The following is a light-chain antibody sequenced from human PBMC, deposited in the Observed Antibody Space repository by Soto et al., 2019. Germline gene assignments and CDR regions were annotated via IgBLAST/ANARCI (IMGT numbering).Light chain of an antibody. Sequence: EIVLTQSPATLSVSPGERATLSCRASRTVIRNNLAWHQQKPGQTPRLLIYGASSRATGIPDRFSGSGSGTDFTLTISRLEPEDFAVYYCQQYGSSPPWTFGQGTKVGIK. J-gene: IGKJ1*01. CDR2: GAS. CDR3: QQYGSSPPWT. V-gene: IGKV3-20*01. CDR1: RTVIRNN.